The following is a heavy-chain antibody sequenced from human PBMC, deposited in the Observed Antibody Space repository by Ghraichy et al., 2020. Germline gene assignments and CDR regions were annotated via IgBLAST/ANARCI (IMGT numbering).Heavy chain of an antibody. CDR1: GGTFSSYA. D-gene: IGHD5-18*01. J-gene: IGHJ4*02. CDR2: IIPIFGTA. Sequence: SVKVSCKASGGTFSSYAISWVRQAPGQGLEWMGGIIPIFGTANYAQKFQGIVTITADESTSTAYMELSSLRSEDTAVYYCAREGYSYGCFDYWGQGTLVTVSS. V-gene: IGHV1-69*13. CDR3: AREGYSYGCFDY.